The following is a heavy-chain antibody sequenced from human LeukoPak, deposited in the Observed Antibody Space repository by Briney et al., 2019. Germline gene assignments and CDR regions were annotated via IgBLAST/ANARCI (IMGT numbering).Heavy chain of an antibody. Sequence: GGSLRLSCAASGYIFSNYWMTWVRQAPGKGLEWVANIKQDGSEKYYVDSVKGRFTISRDNAKNSVYLQVNSLRAEDTAVYFCARDIAYSSKYYGGVFDYWGQGTLATVSS. D-gene: IGHD6-13*01. CDR2: IKQDGSEK. J-gene: IGHJ4*02. V-gene: IGHV3-7*01. CDR3: ARDIAYSSKYYGGVFDY. CDR1: GYIFSNYW.